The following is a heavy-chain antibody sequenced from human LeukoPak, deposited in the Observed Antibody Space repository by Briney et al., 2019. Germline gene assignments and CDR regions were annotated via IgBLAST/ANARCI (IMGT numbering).Heavy chain of an antibody. CDR3: AREVGGGSSGYYYYCDY. CDR1: GGSISSGDYY. CDR2: IYYSGST. D-gene: IGHD3-22*01. Sequence: SETLSLTCTVSGGSISSGDYYWSWIRQPPGKGLEWIGYIYYSGSTYYNPSLKSRVTISVDTSKNQFSLKLSSVTAADTAVYYCAREVGGGSSGYYYYCDYWGQGTLVTVSS. J-gene: IGHJ4*02. V-gene: IGHV4-30-4*01.